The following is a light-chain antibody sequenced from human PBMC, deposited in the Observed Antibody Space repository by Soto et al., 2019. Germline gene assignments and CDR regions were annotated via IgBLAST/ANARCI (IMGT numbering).Light chain of an antibody. J-gene: IGKJ4*01. Sequence: IVLTQSPATLSLSPGERATLSWRASQSVNIYLACYQKKPGQAPRLLLFGASSRATGIPARFSGSGSGTELNLTISSLQSEDFAVYFCQQYDDWLRLTFGGGTKVDIK. V-gene: IGKV3D-15*01. CDR1: QSVNIY. CDR2: GAS. CDR3: QQYDDWLRLT.